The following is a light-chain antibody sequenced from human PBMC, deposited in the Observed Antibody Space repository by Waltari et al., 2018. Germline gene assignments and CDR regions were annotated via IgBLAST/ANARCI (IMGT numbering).Light chain of an antibody. V-gene: IGKV4-1*01. CDR3: QQYYSSPPAWT. Sequence: DIVMTQSPDSLAVSLGERATIKCKSSQSILDSSNKRNYLGWYQQKPGQPPKLLIYWASTREFGVPDRFSGSGSGTDFTLTINSLQPEYVAVYYCQQYYSSPPAWTFGQGTKVEIK. CDR2: WAS. J-gene: IGKJ1*01. CDR1: QSILDSSNKRNY.